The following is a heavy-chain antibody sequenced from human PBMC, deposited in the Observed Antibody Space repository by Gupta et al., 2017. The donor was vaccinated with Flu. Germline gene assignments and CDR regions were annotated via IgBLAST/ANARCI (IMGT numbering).Heavy chain of an antibody. V-gene: IGHV1-46*01. CDR2: INPSGDST. J-gene: IGHJ4*02. CDR3: ARAVRAGYCSSNSCPTRDY. Sequence: HWVRQAPGQGLEWMGIINPSGDSTSYAQKFQGRVTMTRDTSTSTVYMELSSLRSEDTAVYYCARAVRAGYCSSNSCPTRDYWGQGTLVTVSS. D-gene: IGHD2-2*01.